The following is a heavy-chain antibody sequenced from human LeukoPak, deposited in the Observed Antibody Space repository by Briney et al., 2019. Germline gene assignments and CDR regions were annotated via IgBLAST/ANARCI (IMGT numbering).Heavy chain of an antibody. CDR3: ARYTYDFWSEYYYMDV. CDR1: GFTFSSYS. V-gene: IGHV3-21*01. J-gene: IGHJ6*03. Sequence: TGGSLRLSCAASGFTFSSYSMNWVRQAPGQGLGWVSSISSSSSYIYYADSVKGRFTISRDNTKNSLYLQMNSLRAEDTAVYYCARYTYDFWSEYYYMDVWGKGTTVSVSS. D-gene: IGHD3-3*01. CDR2: ISSSSSYI.